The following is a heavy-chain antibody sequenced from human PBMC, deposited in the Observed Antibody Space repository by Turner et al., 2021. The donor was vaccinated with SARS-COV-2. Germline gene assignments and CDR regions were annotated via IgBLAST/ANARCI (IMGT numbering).Heavy chain of an antibody. Sequence: EVQRVESGGGVVRPGGSLRLSCAASGSAFEDYGMSWVRQAPGKGLEWVSGINWNGGSTGYADSVKGLFTISRDNAKNSRYLQMNSLRAEDTALYYCARDRGEGWFGESHYFDYWGQGTLVTVSS. CDR2: INWNGGST. CDR1: GSAFEDYG. V-gene: IGHV3-20*04. J-gene: IGHJ4*02. CDR3: ARDRGEGWFGESHYFDY. D-gene: IGHD3-10*01.